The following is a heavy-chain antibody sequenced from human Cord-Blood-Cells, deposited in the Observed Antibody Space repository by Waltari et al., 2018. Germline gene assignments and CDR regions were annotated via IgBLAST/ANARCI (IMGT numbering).Heavy chain of an antibody. CDR2: ISYDGSNK. J-gene: IGHJ6*02. V-gene: IGHV3-30*18. D-gene: IGHD4-4*01. CDR3: AKGLQLYYGMDV. CDR1: GSTFPSYG. Sequence: QVQLVESGVGVVQHGRSLRLSCAASGSTFPSYGIHSVGQAPGKGLEWVAGISYDGSNKYCADSVKGRFTISRDNSKNTLYLQMNSLRAEDTAVYYCAKGLQLYYGMDVWGQGTTVTVSS.